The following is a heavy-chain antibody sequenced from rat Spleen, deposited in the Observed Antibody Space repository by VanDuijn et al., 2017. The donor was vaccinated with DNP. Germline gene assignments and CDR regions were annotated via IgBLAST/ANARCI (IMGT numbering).Heavy chain of an antibody. CDR3: ARWSDYFDY. J-gene: IGHJ2*01. V-gene: IGHV3-1*01. CDR1: GYSLTSTY. Sequence: EVQLQESGPGLVKPSQSLSLTCSVTGYSLTSTYWGWIRKFPGNKMEWIGHISYSGDTTYNPSLESRISITRDTSKNRFFLHLNSVTTEDTATYYCARWSDYFDYWGRGVMVTVSS. CDR2: ISYSGDT.